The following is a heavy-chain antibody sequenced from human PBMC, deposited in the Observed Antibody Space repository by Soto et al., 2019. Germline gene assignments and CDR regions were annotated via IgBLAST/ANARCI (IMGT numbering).Heavy chain of an antibody. Sequence: SETLSLTCTVSGGSISSYYWSWIRQPPGKGLEWIGYIYYSGSTNYNPSLKSRVTISVDTSKNQFSLKLSSVTAADTAVYYCARAVPRGYSYGLDPWGQGTLVTVSS. V-gene: IGHV4-59*01. D-gene: IGHD5-18*01. J-gene: IGHJ5*02. CDR3: ARAVPRGYSYGLDP. CDR1: GGSISSYY. CDR2: IYYSGST.